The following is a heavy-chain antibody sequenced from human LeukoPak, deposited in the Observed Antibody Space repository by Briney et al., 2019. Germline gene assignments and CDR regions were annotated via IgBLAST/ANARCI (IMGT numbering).Heavy chain of an antibody. Sequence: PGESLRLSCAASGFTVSAYSMGWVRQAPGKGLEWLSLIYSGDRTYHADSVKGRFTVSRDDSENTLSLQMNSLRVEDTALYFCARVVGASHHTVDYWGQGALVTVSS. V-gene: IGHV3-53*01. CDR2: IYSGDRT. CDR1: GFTVSAYS. CDR3: ARVVGASHHTVDY. J-gene: IGHJ4*02. D-gene: IGHD1-26*01.